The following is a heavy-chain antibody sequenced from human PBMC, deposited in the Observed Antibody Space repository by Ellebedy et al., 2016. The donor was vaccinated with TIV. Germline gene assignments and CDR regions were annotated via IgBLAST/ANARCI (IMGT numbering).Heavy chain of an antibody. CDR2: ITGRGDRT. CDR1: GFTFDNFA. CDR3: AKDSGKYGWNSEY. Sequence: GESLKISCATSGFTFDNFAMRWFRQAPGKGLEWVSAITGRGDRTFYADSVKGRFTVSRDTSKNTLYLQMNSLRAEDTAIYYCAKDSGKYGWNSEYWGQGTQVTVSS. J-gene: IGHJ4*02. D-gene: IGHD3-10*01. V-gene: IGHV3-23*01.